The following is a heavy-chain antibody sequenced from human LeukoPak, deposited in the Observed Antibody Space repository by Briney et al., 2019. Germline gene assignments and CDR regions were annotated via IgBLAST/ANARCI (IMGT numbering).Heavy chain of an antibody. Sequence: GGSLRLSCAASGFTFSSYAMHWVRQAPGKGLEWVAVISYDGSNKYYADSVKGRFTISRDNSKNTLYLQMNSLRAEDTAVYYCAGCSEYYYGMDVWGQGTTVIVSS. V-gene: IGHV3-30*04. J-gene: IGHJ6*02. CDR3: AGCSEYYYGMDV. D-gene: IGHD2-15*01. CDR1: GFTFSSYA. CDR2: ISYDGSNK.